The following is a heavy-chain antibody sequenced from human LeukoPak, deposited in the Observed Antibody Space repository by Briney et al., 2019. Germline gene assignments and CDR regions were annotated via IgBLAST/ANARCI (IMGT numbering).Heavy chain of an antibody. Sequence: PGGSLRLSCAASGFIFSTYSMNWVRQAPGKGLEWVSSITSSSSHRYYADSLKGRFTISRDNAKNSLYLQMNSLRAEDTAVYYCAREGIAAGLYYFDYWGQGTLVTVSS. CDR3: AREGIAAGLYYFDY. CDR2: ITSSSSHR. D-gene: IGHD6-6*01. J-gene: IGHJ4*02. CDR1: GFIFSTYS. V-gene: IGHV3-21*01.